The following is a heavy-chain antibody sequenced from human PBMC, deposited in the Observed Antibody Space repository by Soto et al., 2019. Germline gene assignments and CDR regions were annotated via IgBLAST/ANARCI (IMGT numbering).Heavy chain of an antibody. V-gene: IGHV3-74*01. Sequence: GGSLRLSCAASGFTFDNYGMHWVRQGPGKGLVWVSRINTDGSSTNYADSVKGRFTISRDNAKNTLYLQMNSLRAEDTAVYYCARSPGGYYIDWGQGTMVTVSS. CDR2: INTDGSST. J-gene: IGHJ3*01. CDR3: ARSPGGYYID. CDR1: GFTFDNYG. D-gene: IGHD3-9*01.